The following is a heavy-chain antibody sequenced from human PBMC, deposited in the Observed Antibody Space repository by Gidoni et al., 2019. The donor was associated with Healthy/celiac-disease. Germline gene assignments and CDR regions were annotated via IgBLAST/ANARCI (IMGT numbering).Heavy chain of an antibody. CDR1: GFTFSSYA. J-gene: IGHJ4*02. V-gene: IGHV3-30-3*01. D-gene: IGHD6-19*01. Sequence: QVQLVESGGGVVQPGRSLRLSCAASGFTFSSYALHWVRQAPGKGLEWVAVISYDGSNKYYADSVKGRFTISRDKSKNTLYLQMNSLRAEDTAVYYCARGSDSSGWYVVEGYWGQGTLVTVSS. CDR2: ISYDGSNK. CDR3: ARGSDSSGWYVVEGY.